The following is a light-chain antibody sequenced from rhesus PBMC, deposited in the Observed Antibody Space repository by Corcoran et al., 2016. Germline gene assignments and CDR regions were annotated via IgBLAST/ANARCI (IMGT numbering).Light chain of an antibody. Sequence: DIQMTQSPSSLSASVGDRVTITCRASQGISTYLNWYQQKPGKASKRLIYAASSLESGVPSRFSGSGSGTDFTLTISSLQSEDFATYYCQQYSSSPLTFGGGTKV. CDR3: QQYSSSPLT. J-gene: IGKJ4*01. CDR1: QGISTY. CDR2: AAS. V-gene: IGKV1-43*01.